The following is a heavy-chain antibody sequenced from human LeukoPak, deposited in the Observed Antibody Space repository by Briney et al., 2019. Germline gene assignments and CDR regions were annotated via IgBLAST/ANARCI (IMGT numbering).Heavy chain of an antibody. D-gene: IGHD5-18*01. V-gene: IGHV3-23*01. CDR1: GFTFSSYA. CDR2: ISGSGGST. Sequence: GGSLRLSCAASGFTFSSYAMSWVRQAPGKGLEWVSAISGSGGSTYYADSVKGRFTISRDNSKNTLYLQMNSLRAEDTAVYYCAKEAGYSYGIYYYGMDVWGQGTTVTVSS. CDR3: AKEAGYSYGIYYYGMDV. J-gene: IGHJ6*02.